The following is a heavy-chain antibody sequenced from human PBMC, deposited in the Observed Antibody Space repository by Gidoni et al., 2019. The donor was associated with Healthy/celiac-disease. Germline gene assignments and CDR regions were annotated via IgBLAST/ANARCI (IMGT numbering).Heavy chain of an antibody. CDR3: AKFRGGRLSWLDY. J-gene: IGHJ4*02. Sequence: EVQLLESGGGLVQPGGSLRLSCASSGFTFSSYAMSWVRQAPGKGLEWVSAISGSGGSTYDANSVKGRFTISRDNSKNTLYLQMNSLRAENTAVYYCAKFRGGRLSWLDYWGQGTLVTVSS. V-gene: IGHV3-23*01. D-gene: IGHD3-16*01. CDR2: ISGSGGST. CDR1: GFTFSSYA.